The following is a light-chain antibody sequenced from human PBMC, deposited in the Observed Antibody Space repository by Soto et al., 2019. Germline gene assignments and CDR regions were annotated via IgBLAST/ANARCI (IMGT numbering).Light chain of an antibody. CDR1: QSFSSSS. J-gene: IGKJ1*01. V-gene: IGKV3-20*01. CDR2: RAS. Sequence: EIVVTQSPGTLSLSPGERATLFCRASQSFSSSSLAWYQQKPGQAPRLLIFRASSRATGTPDRFTGSGSGTDFTLTISRLEPEDFAVYYCQHYGSSSWSFGPGTKVDIK. CDR3: QHYGSSSWS.